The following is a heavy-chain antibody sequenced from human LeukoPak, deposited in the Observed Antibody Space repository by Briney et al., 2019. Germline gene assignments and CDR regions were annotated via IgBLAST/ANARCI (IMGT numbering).Heavy chain of an antibody. CDR1: AGSISSGGYY. D-gene: IGHD5-12*01. CDR2: IYYRGST. CDR3: ARGRRSGYDFDY. V-gene: IGHV4-31*03. J-gene: IGHJ4*02. Sequence: PQTLSLTRTVPAGSISSGGYYWSWIRQHPGKGLECIGYIYYRGSTYYNPSLKSRVTISVDTSKNQFSLKLSSVTAADTAVYYCARGRRSGYDFDYWGQGPLVTVSS.